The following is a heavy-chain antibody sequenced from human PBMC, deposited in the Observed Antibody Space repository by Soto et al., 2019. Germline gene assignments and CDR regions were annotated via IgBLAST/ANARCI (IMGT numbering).Heavy chain of an antibody. D-gene: IGHD6-19*01. Sequence: EVQLVESGGGLVQPGRSLRLSCTASGFTFDEYAMHWVRQPLGKGLEWVSGTTWNSDIIAYADSVKGRFTISRDNAKNSLYLQMSSLRAEDTAWYYCVRVNASGPYYSGMDVWGQGTTVTVSS. J-gene: IGHJ6*02. CDR2: TTWNSDII. CDR3: VRVNASGPYYSGMDV. CDR1: GFTFDEYA. V-gene: IGHV3-9*01.